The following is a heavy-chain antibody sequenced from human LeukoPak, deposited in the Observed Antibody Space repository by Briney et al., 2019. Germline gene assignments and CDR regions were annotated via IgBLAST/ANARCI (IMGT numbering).Heavy chain of an antibody. V-gene: IGHV4-61*09. CDR2: VYTSGST. Sequence: SETLSLTCTVSGGSFSSGTYYWSWIRQPAGKGLEWIGHVYTSGSTNYNPSLKSRVTMSVDTSKSQLSLRLTSVTAADTAVYYCARDKVTVTGNWFDSWGQGTLVAVSS. CDR1: GGSFSSGTYY. CDR3: ARDKVTVTGNWFDS. D-gene: IGHD4-17*01. J-gene: IGHJ5*01.